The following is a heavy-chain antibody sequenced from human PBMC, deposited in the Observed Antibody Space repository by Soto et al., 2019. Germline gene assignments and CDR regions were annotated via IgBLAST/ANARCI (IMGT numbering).Heavy chain of an antibody. CDR2: INSDGSST. J-gene: IGHJ6*02. Sequence: PGGSLRLSCAASGSTFSSYWMHWVRQAPGKGLVWVSRINSDGSSTSYADSVKGRFTISRDNAKNTLYLQMNSLRAEDTAVYYCARGGVTGARGGMDVWGQGTTVTVSS. CDR1: GSTFSSYW. V-gene: IGHV3-74*01. CDR3: ARGGVTGARGGMDV. D-gene: IGHD1-26*01.